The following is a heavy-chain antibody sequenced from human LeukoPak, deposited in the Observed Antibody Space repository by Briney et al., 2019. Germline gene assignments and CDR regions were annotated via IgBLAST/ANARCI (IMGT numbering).Heavy chain of an antibody. D-gene: IGHD6-19*01. CDR2: ISNDGRTT. Sequence: GGSLRLSCAASGFTFSRFLMHWVRQAPGKGLVWVSLISNDGRTTRYADSVKGRFTISRDNAKNTLYLGMNSLRAEDMAVYYCARDLAGSIDYWGQGTLVTVSS. CDR1: GFTFSRFL. J-gene: IGHJ4*02. V-gene: IGHV3-74*01. CDR3: ARDLAGSIDY.